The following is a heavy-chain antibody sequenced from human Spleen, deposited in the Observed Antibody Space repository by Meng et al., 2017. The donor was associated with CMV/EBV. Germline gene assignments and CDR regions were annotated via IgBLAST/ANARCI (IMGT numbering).Heavy chain of an antibody. V-gene: IGHV3-73*01. CDR1: GFTFSGSA. J-gene: IGHJ2*01. Sequence: GGSLRLSCAASGFTFSGSAMHWVRQASGKGLEWVGRIRSKANSYATAYAASVKGRFTISRDNAKNSLYLQMNSLRAEDTAVYYCARDLDPTVTLVPRVGYFDLWGRGTLVTVSS. CDR3: ARDLDPTVTLVPRVGYFDL. D-gene: IGHD4-11*01. CDR2: IRSKANSYAT.